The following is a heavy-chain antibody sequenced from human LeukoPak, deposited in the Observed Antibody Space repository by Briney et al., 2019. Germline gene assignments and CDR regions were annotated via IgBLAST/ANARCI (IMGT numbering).Heavy chain of an antibody. CDR1: GFTFNEYA. Sequence: GSLRLSCAASGFTFNEYAMTWVRQAPGQGLEWVSLISASGSNTYYAGSVKGRFFISRDNSKNTLNLQMSSLRAEDTALYYCAKGIYDYALDFWGQGALVTVSS. CDR2: ISASGSNT. J-gene: IGHJ4*02. D-gene: IGHD4/OR15-4a*01. V-gene: IGHV3-23*01. CDR3: AKGIYDYALDF.